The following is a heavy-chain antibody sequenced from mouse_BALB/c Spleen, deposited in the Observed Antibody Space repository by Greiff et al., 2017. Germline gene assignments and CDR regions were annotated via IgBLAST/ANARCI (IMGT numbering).Heavy chain of an antibody. V-gene: IGHV2-6-7*01. Sequence: VKLVESGPGLVAPSQSLSITCTVSGFSLTGYGVNWVRQPPGKGLEWLGMIWGDGSTDYNSALKSRLSISKDNSKSQVFLKMNSLQTDDTARYYCARASRRYGNPYAMDYWGQGTSVTVSS. CDR3: ARASRRYGNPYAMDY. CDR1: GFSLTGYG. D-gene: IGHD2-10*02. J-gene: IGHJ4*01. CDR2: IWGDGST.